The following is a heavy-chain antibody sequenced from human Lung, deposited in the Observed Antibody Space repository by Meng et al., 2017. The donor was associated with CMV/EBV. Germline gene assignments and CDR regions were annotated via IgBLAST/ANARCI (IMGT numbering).Heavy chain of an antibody. CDR3: ARDPYATGWAG. Sequence: QMQLQGSGPGLVKPSGTRSLTCSVSAGAISISTWWSWVRQPPGKGLEWIGEIYHSGGTNYNPSLRGRVTISLDKSKNQFSLTLRSVTAADTAVYYCARDPYATGWAGWGQGTLVTVSS. J-gene: IGHJ4*02. V-gene: IGHV4-4*02. CDR2: IYHSGGT. CDR1: AGAISISTW. D-gene: IGHD6-19*01.